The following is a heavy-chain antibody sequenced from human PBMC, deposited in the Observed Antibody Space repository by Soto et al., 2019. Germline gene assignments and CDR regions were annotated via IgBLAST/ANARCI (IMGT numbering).Heavy chain of an antibody. V-gene: IGHV1-46*01. CDR1: GYIFTNFY. Sequence: QVELVQSGAEVKKPGASVKVSCKASGYIFTNFYMHWVRQAPGQGLEWMGIINPSGGSADYAQKFQGRVTMNRDTSTSTVYMELSSLRSEDTAVYYCARGSGDSSGYYYAQYFQHWGQGTLVTVSS. J-gene: IGHJ1*01. CDR3: ARGSGDSSGYYYAQYFQH. CDR2: INPSGGSA. D-gene: IGHD3-22*01.